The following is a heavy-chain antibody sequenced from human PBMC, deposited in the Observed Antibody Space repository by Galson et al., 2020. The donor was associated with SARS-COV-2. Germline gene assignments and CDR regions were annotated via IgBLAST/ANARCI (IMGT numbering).Heavy chain of an antibody. V-gene: IGHV1-2*02. D-gene: IGHD1-26*01. J-gene: IGHJ3*02. CDR1: GYTLTGYY. CDR2: INPNSGDT. Sequence: ASVKVSCKASGYTLTGYYVHWVRQAPGQGLEWMGWINPNSGDTNYAQKFQGGVTMTRDPSISTAYMELRRLRSDDTAVYYCARLTCFLFALREAECAFDIWGQGTMVTVSS. CDR3: ARLTCFLFALREAECAFDI.